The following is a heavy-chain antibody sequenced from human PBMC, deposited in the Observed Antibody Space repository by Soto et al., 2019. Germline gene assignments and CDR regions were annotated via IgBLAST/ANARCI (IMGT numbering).Heavy chain of an antibody. Sequence: GGSLRLSCSASGFTFSSYAMHWVRQAPGKGLEYVSAISSNGGSTYYADSVKGRFTISRDNSKNTLYLQMSSLRAEDTAVYYCVTAWVIYSYAVPNFDYWGQGTLVTVSS. CDR3: VTAWVIYSYAVPNFDY. CDR2: ISSNGGST. J-gene: IGHJ4*02. V-gene: IGHV3-64D*08. D-gene: IGHD5-18*01. CDR1: GFTFSSYA.